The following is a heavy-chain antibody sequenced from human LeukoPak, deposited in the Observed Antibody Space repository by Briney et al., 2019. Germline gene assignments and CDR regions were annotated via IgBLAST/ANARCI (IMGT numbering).Heavy chain of an antibody. CDR3: AKAYTRGTSFNWFDP. CDR2: ISGSGGST. D-gene: IGHD2-2*01. J-gene: IGHJ5*02. CDR1: GFTFSSYA. Sequence: GGSLRLSCAASGFTFSSYAMSWVRQAPGKGLEWVSAISGSGGSTYYAYSVKGRFTFSRDNSKNTLYLQMNSLRAEDTAVYYCAKAYTRGTSFNWFDPWGQGTLVIASS. V-gene: IGHV3-23*01.